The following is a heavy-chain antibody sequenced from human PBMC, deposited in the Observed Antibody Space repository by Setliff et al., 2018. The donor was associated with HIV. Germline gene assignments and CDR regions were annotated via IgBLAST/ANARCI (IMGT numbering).Heavy chain of an antibody. V-gene: IGHV4-34*01. CDR1: GGSFSGYY. CDR2: INHRGDT. Sequence: SETLSLTCAVYGGSFSGYYWTWIRQPPGKGLEWIGDINHRGDTKYNPSLRSRVIISVDKSKNQFSLKLISLTAADTAVYYCFLFYDDRSGFYWDWGQGTLVTVS. J-gene: IGHJ4*02. CDR3: FLFYDDRSGFYWD. D-gene: IGHD3-22*01.